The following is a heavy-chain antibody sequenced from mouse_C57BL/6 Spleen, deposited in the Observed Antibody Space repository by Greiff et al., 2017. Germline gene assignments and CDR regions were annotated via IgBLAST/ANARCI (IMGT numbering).Heavy chain of an antibody. CDR1: GYSITSGYY. J-gene: IGHJ2*01. V-gene: IGHV3-6*01. Sequence: EVKLLESGPGLVKPSQSLSLTCSVTGYSITSGYYWNWIRQFPGNKLEWMGYISYDGSNNYNPSLKNRISITRDTSKNQFFLKLNSVTTEDTATYYCASYGSSYGDYWGQGTTLTVSS. D-gene: IGHD1-1*01. CDR3: ASYGSSYGDY. CDR2: ISYDGSN.